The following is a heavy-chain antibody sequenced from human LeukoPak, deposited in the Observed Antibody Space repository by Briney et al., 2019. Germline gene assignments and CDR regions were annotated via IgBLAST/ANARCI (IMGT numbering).Heavy chain of an antibody. CDR2: IKSKTDGGTT. D-gene: IGHD1-26*01. V-gene: IGHV3-15*01. J-gene: IGHJ4*02. CDR1: GFTFGDYA. CDR3: TTGLVGTIHSFDY. Sequence: GGSLRLSCTASGFTFGDYAMSWVRQAPGKGLEWVGRIKSKTDGGTTDYAAPLKGRFTISRDDSKNALYLQMNSLKTEDTAVYYCTTGLVGTIHSFDYWGQGTLVTVSS.